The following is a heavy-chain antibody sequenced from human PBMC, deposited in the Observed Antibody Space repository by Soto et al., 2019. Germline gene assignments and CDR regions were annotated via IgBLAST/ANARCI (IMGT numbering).Heavy chain of an antibody. CDR1: GFTVSSNF. Sequence: EVQLVVSGGGLVQPGGSLRLSCAASGFTVSSNFMSWVRQAPGKGLEWVSIIYSDGSTYYADSVKGRFTISRDNSKNTLYLQMNSLRAPDTAVYYCASRRNPYGAYDYWGQGTLVTVSS. J-gene: IGHJ4*02. D-gene: IGHD4-17*01. CDR3: ASRRNPYGAYDY. CDR2: IYSDGST. V-gene: IGHV3-66*01.